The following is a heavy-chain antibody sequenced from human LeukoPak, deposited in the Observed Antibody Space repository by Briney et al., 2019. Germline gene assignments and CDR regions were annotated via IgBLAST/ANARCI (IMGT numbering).Heavy chain of an antibody. CDR1: GYTFTSYD. CDR2: MNPNSGNT. Sequence: ASVKVSCKASGYTFTSYDINWVRQATGQGLEWMGWMNPNSGNTGYAQKFQGRVTMTRNTSISTAYMELSSLRSEDTAVYYCARVHPGGGMRYSYGSGHDYWGQGTLVTVSS. V-gene: IGHV1-8*01. CDR3: ARVHPGGGMRYSYGSGHDY. D-gene: IGHD5-18*01. J-gene: IGHJ4*02.